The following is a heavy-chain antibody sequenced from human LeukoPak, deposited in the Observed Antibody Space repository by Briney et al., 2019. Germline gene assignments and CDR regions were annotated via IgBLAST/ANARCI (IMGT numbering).Heavy chain of an antibody. Sequence: GRSLRLSCAASGFTFDDYAMHWVRQAPGKGLEWVSGISWNSGNIGYADSVKGRFTISRDNAKNSLYLQMNSLRADGMALYYCVKGSSRAYDRPFDYWGQGTLVTVSS. CDR2: ISWNSGNI. D-gene: IGHD5-12*01. CDR1: GFTFDDYA. V-gene: IGHV3-9*03. CDR3: VKGSSRAYDRPFDY. J-gene: IGHJ4*02.